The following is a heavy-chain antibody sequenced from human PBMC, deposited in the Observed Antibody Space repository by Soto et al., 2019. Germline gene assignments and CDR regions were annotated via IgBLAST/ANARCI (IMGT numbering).Heavy chain of an antibody. D-gene: IGHD3-3*01. Sequence: RLVQSGAEVKRPGASVKVSCKTSGYTFNKYGVSWVRQAPGQELEWMGWISGYNGKTTFAQNFQGSVTMTTDTSTTTAYMELCRVRSVDTAVYFCARGRYFDFWRGFRFDYWDEGTLVTVAS. CDR3: ARGRYFDFWRGFRFDY. CDR1: GYTFNKYG. J-gene: IGHJ4*02. CDR2: ISGYNGKT. V-gene: IGHV1-18*01.